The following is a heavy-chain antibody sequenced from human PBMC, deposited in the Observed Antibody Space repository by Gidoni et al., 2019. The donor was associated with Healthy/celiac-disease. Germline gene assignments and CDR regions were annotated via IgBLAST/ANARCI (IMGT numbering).Heavy chain of an antibody. CDR3: ARDAGDYSSSSSTYNWFDP. V-gene: IGHV3-21*01. Sequence: EVQLVESGGGLVKPGGSLRLSCAASGFTFSSYSMKWVRQAPGKGLEWVSSIGSSSSYIYYADSVKCRFTISRDNAKNTLYLQMNSLGAEDTAVYYCARDAGDYSSSSSTYNWFDPWGQGTLVTVSS. CDR1: GFTFSSYS. D-gene: IGHD6-6*01. CDR2: IGSSSSYI. J-gene: IGHJ5*02.